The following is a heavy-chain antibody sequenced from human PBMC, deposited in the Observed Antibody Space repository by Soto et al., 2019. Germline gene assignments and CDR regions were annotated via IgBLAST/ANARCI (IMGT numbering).Heavy chain of an antibody. Sequence: EVQLLESGGGLVQPGGSLRLSCAASGFTFSSYAMNWVRQAPGKGLQWVSVISGSGDSTYYADSVKGRFTISRDNSNNTLYLQMNSLRAEDTAVYYCARRNSGWDFDLWGRGTLVTVSS. CDR3: ARRNSGWDFDL. J-gene: IGHJ2*01. CDR1: GFTFSSYA. CDR2: ISGSGDST. D-gene: IGHD4-4*01. V-gene: IGHV3-23*01.